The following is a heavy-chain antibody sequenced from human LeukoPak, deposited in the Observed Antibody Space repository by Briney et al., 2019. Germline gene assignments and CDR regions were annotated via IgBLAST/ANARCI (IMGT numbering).Heavy chain of an antibody. Sequence: SETLSLTCAVYGGSFSGYYWSWIRQPPGKGLEWIGEINHSGGTNYNPSLKSRVTISVDSSKKQFSLKLSSVTAADTAVYYCARGRSIAAARWLDPWGQGTLVTVSS. J-gene: IGHJ5*02. V-gene: IGHV4-34*01. CDR3: ARGRSIAAARWLDP. D-gene: IGHD6-13*01. CDR2: INHSGGT. CDR1: GGSFSGYY.